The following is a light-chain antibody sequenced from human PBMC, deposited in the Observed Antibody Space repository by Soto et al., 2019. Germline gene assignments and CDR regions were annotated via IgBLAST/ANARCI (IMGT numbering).Light chain of an antibody. CDR3: SSYTSSSTWV. V-gene: IGLV2-14*01. CDR1: SSDVGSFNY. J-gene: IGLJ3*02. Sequence: QSVLTQPASVSGSPGQSITISCTGTSSDVGSFNYVSWYQQHPGKAPKLLIYDVSSRPSGVSNRFSGSKSGNTASLTISGLRAEDEADYYCSSYTSSSTWVFGGGTKLTVL. CDR2: DVS.